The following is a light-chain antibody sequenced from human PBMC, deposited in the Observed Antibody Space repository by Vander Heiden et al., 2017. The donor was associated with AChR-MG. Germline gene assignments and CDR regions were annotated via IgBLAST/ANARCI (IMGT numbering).Light chain of an antibody. CDR2: DAS. Sequence: GDRVTITCRASQGVRTALAWYQQRPGKAPKLLIYDASSLQSGVPSRFSGSGSGTDFTLTISSLHPEDFATYSCQQFDGYPLTFGQGTRLEIK. V-gene: IGKV1-13*02. J-gene: IGKJ5*01. CDR3: QQFDGYPLT. CDR1: QGVRTA.